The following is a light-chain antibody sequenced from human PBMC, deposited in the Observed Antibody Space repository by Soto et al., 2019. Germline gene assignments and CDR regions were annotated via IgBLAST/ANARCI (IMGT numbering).Light chain of an antibody. CDR3: SSYTSSSTDV. J-gene: IGLJ1*01. V-gene: IGLV2-14*01. CDR2: DVS. Sequence: QSALTQPASVSGSPGQSITISCTGTSSDVGFSNYVFWYQQHPGKAPKLIISDVSNRPSGVSNRFSGSKSGNTASLTISGLQAEDEADDYCSSYTSSSTDVFGTGTKVTVL. CDR1: SSDVGFSNY.